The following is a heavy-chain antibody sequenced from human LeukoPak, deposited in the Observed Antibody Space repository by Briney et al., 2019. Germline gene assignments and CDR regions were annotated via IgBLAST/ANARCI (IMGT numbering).Heavy chain of an antibody. CDR2: ISYDGSNK. J-gene: IGHJ4*02. Sequence: GGSLRLSCAASGFTFSSYGMHWVRQAPGKGLEWVAVISYDGSNKYYADSVKGRFTISRDNSKNTLYLQMNSLRAEDTAVYYCAKDFLQQLVPGGYYFDYWGQGTLVTVSS. V-gene: IGHV3-30*18. CDR3: AKDFLQQLVPGGYYFDY. D-gene: IGHD6-13*01. CDR1: GFTFSSYG.